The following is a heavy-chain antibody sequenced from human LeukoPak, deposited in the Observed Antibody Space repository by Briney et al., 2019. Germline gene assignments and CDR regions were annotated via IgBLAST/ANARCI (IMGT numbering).Heavy chain of an antibody. V-gene: IGHV1-46*01. CDR2: INPSGGST. J-gene: IGHJ5*02. D-gene: IGHD3-10*01. CDR3: AREAMVRGAGDWFDP. CDR1: GYTLTSYY. Sequence: ASVKVSCKASGYTLTSYYMHWVRQAPGQGLEWMGIINPSGGSTSYAQKFQGRVTMTRDTSTSTVYMELSSLRSEDTAVYYCAREAMVRGAGDWFDPWGQGTLVTVSS.